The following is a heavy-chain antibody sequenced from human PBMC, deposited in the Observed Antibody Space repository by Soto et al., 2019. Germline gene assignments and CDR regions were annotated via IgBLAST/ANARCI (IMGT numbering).Heavy chain of an antibody. CDR2: IYYSGST. J-gene: IGHJ5*02. V-gene: IGHV4-59*01. CDR3: ARVPGP. Sequence: SETLSLTYTVSGGSISGYYWSWIRQPPGKGLEWIGYIYYSGSTNYNPSLKSRVTISVDRSKNQFSLKLSSVTAADTAVYYCARVPGPWGQGTLVTVSS. CDR1: GGSISGYY.